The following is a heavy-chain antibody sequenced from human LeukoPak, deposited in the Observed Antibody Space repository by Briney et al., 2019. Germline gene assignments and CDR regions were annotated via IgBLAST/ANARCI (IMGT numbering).Heavy chain of an antibody. CDR1: GYTFSIYA. CDR3: ARGVWSSRGMQYYFDY. J-gene: IGHJ4*02. CDR2: INAGNGNT. V-gene: IGHV1-3*01. Sequence: ASVKVSCKASGYTFSIYAMQWVRQAPGQRLEWMGWINAGNGNTKYSQKFQSRVTITRDTSASTAYMELSSLRSEDTALYYCARGVWSSRGMQYYFDYWGQGTLVTVSS. D-gene: IGHD3-22*01.